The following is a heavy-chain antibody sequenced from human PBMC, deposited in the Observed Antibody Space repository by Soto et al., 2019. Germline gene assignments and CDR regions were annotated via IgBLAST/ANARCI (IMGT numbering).Heavy chain of an antibody. J-gene: IGHJ6*02. CDR3: AKGSSSSFNYYYGMDV. Sequence: PGGSLRLSCAASGFTFSSYAMSWVRQAPGKGLEWVSAISGSGSSTYYADSVKGRFTISRDNSKNTLYLQMNSLRAEDTAVYYCAKGSSSSFNYYYGMDVWGQGTTVTVSS. CDR2: ISGSGSST. CDR1: GFTFSSYA. D-gene: IGHD6-6*01. V-gene: IGHV3-23*01.